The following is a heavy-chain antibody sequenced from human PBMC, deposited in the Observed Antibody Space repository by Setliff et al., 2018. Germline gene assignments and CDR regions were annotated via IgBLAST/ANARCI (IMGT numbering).Heavy chain of an antibody. V-gene: IGHV4-59*11. J-gene: IGHJ4*02. CDR1: GGSLTSHY. Sequence: SETLSLTCSVSGGSLTSHYWTRIRQPPGKGLEWIGVISYIERPHYNPSLQSRVTIAMETSNNQVSLTLTSVTAVDSAMYYCARFCGGGSCPDYWGQGTLVTVSS. CDR2: ISYIERP. D-gene: IGHD2-15*01. CDR3: ARFCGGGSCPDY.